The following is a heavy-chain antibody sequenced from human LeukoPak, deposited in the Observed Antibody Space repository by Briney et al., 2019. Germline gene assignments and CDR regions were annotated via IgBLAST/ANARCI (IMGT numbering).Heavy chain of an antibody. CDR2: ISWNSGSI. V-gene: IGHV3-9*01. D-gene: IGHD6-19*01. CDR1: GFTFDDYA. CDR3: AKGKKITVAGLFDC. J-gene: IGHJ4*02. Sequence: PGGSLRLSCAASGFTFDDYAMHWLRQVPGKGLEWVSGISWNSGSIGYADSVKGRFTISRDNAKNSLYLHMNSLSAEDTALYYCAKGKKITVAGLFDCWGQGTLVTVSS.